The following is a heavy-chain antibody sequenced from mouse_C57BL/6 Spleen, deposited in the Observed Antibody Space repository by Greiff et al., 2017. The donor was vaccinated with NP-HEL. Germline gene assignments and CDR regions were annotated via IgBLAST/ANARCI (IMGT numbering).Heavy chain of an antibody. D-gene: IGHD2-3*01. CDR1: GYTFTSYW. V-gene: IGHV1-64*01. Sequence: QVQLKQPGAELVKPGASVKLSCKASGYTFTSYWMHWVKQRPGQGLEWIGMIHPNSGSTNYNEKFKSKATLTVDKSSSTAYMQLSSLTSEDSAVYYCARSAIYDGYYVPLFDYWGQGTTLTVSS. CDR2: IHPNSGST. CDR3: ARSAIYDGYYVPLFDY. J-gene: IGHJ2*01.